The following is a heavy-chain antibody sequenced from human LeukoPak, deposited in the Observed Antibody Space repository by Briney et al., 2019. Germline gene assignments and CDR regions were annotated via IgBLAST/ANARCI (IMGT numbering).Heavy chain of an antibody. D-gene: IGHD5-18*01. Sequence: GGSLRLSCAASGFTFSSYTMNWVRQAPGKGLEWVSSITSSSSYIYYADSVMGRFTISRDNANNSLYLQMNSLRAEDTAVYYCARDTAMDLGGQGTLVTVSS. CDR1: GFTFSSYT. V-gene: IGHV3-21*01. CDR3: ARDTAMDL. CDR2: ITSSSSYI. J-gene: IGHJ4*02.